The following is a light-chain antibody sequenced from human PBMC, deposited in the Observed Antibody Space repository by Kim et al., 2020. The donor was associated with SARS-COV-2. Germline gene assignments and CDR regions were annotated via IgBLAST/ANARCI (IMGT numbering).Light chain of an antibody. V-gene: IGKV3-20*01. CDR1: QSVSSSY. CDR3: QQYGGSPRT. J-gene: IGKJ4*02. Sequence: EIVLTQSPGILSLSPGERATLSCRASQSVSSSYLAWYQHKPGQAPRLLIYGASSRATGIPDRFSGSGSGTDFTLTISRLEPEDFAVYYCQQYGGSPRTFGEGTKVDIK. CDR2: GAS.